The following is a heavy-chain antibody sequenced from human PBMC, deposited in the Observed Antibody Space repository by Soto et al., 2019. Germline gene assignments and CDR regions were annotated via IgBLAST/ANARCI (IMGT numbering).Heavy chain of an antibody. CDR1: SGSISGRLYY. CDR3: ARLLISGTTYY. V-gene: IGHV4-39*01. Sequence: QVQLQESGPGLVKPSETLSLTCTVSSGSISGRLYYWGWIRQPPGKGLEWIGSIHYSGDTYYNPSLESRVSISVDTSKNQFSLTLTSVTAADTSVYYCARLLISGTTYYWGPGSRVIVSS. D-gene: IGHD1-7*01. J-gene: IGHJ4*02. CDR2: IHYSGDT.